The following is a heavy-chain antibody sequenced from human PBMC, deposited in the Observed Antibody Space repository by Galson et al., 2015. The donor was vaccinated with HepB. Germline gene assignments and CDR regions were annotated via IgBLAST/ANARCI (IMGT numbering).Heavy chain of an antibody. D-gene: IGHD6-13*01. CDR1: GFTFSSYW. Sequence: SLRLSCAASGFTFSSYWMQWVRQAPGKGLEYVSVISTNGDSTYYANSVKGRFTVSRDNSKNTLYLQMNSLRAEDTAVYYCAKELAAAGDYWGQGTLVTVSS. V-gene: IGHV3-64*01. J-gene: IGHJ4*02. CDR2: ISTNGDST. CDR3: AKELAAAGDY.